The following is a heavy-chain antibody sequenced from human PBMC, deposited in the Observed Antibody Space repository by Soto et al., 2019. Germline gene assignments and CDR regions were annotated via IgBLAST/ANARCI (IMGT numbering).Heavy chain of an antibody. CDR2: IYYSGST. V-gene: IGHV4-30-4*01. Sequence: QVQLQESGPGLVKPSQTLSLTCTVSGGSISSGDYYWSWIRQPPGKGLEWIGYIYYSGSTYYNPSLKSRVTISVDRSKNQFSLKLSSVTAADTAVYYCARGDFDSSSSDWFDPWGQGTLVTVSS. D-gene: IGHD6-6*01. CDR3: ARGDFDSSSSDWFDP. J-gene: IGHJ5*02. CDR1: GGSISSGDYY.